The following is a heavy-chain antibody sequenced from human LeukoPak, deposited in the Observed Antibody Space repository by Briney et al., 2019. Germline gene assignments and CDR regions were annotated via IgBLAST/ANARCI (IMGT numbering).Heavy chain of an antibody. CDR2: ISAYNGNT. Sequence: ASVTVSFKASGYTFTSYGISWVRQAPGQALEWMGWISAYNGNTNYAQKLQGRVTMTTVTSTSTAYMELRSLRSDDTAVYYCARVRSPHTDQLLYVIPTGNWFDPWGQGTLVTVSS. D-gene: IGHD2-2*02. V-gene: IGHV1-18*01. J-gene: IGHJ5*02. CDR1: GYTFTSYG. CDR3: ARVRSPHTDQLLYVIPTGNWFDP.